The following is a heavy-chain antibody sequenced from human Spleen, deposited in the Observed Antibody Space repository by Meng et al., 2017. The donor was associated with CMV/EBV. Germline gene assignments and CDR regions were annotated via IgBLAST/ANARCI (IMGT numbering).Heavy chain of an antibody. Sequence: SLKISCAASGFTFDDYAMHWVRQAPGKGLEWISGISWNSAHIAYADSVRGRFTISRDNAKNSLYLQMNSLKTEDTALYYCAKDITYYYGSGISWGQGTLVTVSS. J-gene: IGHJ5*01. D-gene: IGHD3-10*01. CDR3: AKDITYYYGSGIS. CDR2: ISWNSAHI. CDR1: GFTFDDYA. V-gene: IGHV3-9*01.